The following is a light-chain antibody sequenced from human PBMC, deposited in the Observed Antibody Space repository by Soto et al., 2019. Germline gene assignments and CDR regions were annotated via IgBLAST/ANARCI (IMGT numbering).Light chain of an antibody. CDR3: QQSYSTPNT. J-gene: IGKJ5*01. CDR1: QTISSW. V-gene: IGKV1-5*03. CDR2: KAS. Sequence: DIQMTQSPSTLSGSVGDRVTITCRASQTISSWLAWYQQKPVKAPKLLIYKASTLKSGVPSRFSGSGSGTDFTLTISSLQPEDFATYYCQQSYSTPNTFGQGTRLEIK.